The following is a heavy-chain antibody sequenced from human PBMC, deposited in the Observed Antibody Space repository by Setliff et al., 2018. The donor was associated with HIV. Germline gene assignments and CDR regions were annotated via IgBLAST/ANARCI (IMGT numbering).Heavy chain of an antibody. Sequence: SETLSLTCAVYGGSFSDYYWSWIRQPPGKGLEWIGEINHSGSTEYNSSLKSRVTKSVDTSKKQFSLNLTSLTAADTAVYYCARGQPPPGPGLVRGAYSSGSLDYWGQGTPVTVSS. CDR1: GGSFSDYY. V-gene: IGHV4-34*01. CDR3: ARGQPPPGPGLVRGAYSSGSLDY. CDR2: INHSGST. D-gene: IGHD3-10*01. J-gene: IGHJ4*02.